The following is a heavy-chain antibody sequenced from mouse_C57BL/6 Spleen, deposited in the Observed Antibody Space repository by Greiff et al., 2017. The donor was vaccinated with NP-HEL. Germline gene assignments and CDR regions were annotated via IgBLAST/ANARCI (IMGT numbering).Heavy chain of an antibody. J-gene: IGHJ3*01. V-gene: IGHV1-26*01. CDR1: GYTFTDYY. D-gene: IGHD1-1*01. CDR3: ARPLYYGSSSCAY. CDR2: INPNNGGT. Sequence: EVQLQQSGPELVKPGASVKISCKASGYTFTDYYMNWVKQSHGKSLEWIGDINPNNGGTSYDQKFKGKATLTVDKSSSTAYMELRSLTSEDSAVYYCARPLYYGSSSCAYWGQGTLVTVSA.